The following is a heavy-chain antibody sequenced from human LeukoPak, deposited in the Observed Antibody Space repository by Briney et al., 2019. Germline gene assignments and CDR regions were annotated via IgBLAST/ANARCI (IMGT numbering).Heavy chain of an antibody. V-gene: IGHV3-30-3*01. J-gene: IGHJ4*02. CDR2: ISYDGSNK. CDR1: GFTFSSYA. Sequence: GGSLRLSCAASGFTFSSYAMHWVRQAPGKGLEWVAVISYDGSNKYYADSVKGRFTISRDNSKNTLYLQMNSLRAEDTAVYYCARDHGEYSSSSDSHFDYWGQGTLVTVSS. D-gene: IGHD6-6*01. CDR3: ARDHGEYSSSSDSHFDY.